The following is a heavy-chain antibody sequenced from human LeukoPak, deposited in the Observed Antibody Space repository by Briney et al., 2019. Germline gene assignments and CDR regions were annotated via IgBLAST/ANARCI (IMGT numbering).Heavy chain of an antibody. Sequence: SVKVSCKASGGTFSSYAISWVRQAPGQGLEWMGGIIPIFGTANYAQKFQGRVTITADESTSTAYMELSSLRSEDTAVYYCARDWGTVDSGYYYMDVWGQGTLVTVSS. CDR1: GGTFSSYA. CDR2: IIPIFGTA. CDR3: ARDWGTVDSGYYYMDV. V-gene: IGHV1-69*13. D-gene: IGHD3-16*01. J-gene: IGHJ6*03.